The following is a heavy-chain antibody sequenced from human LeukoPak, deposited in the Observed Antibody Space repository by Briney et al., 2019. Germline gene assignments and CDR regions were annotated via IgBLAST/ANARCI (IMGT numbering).Heavy chain of an antibody. V-gene: IGHV4-34*01. CDR2: INHSGST. CDR1: GGSFSGYY. Sequence: SETLSLTCAVYGGSFSGYYWSWIRQPPGKGLEWIGEINHSGSTNYNPSLKSRVTISVDTSKNQFSLQLSSVTAADTAVYYCARGVEGYCSSTSCYPYYYYYYYMDVWGKGTTVTVSS. D-gene: IGHD2-2*01. CDR3: ARGVEGYCSSTSCYPYYYYYYYMDV. J-gene: IGHJ6*03.